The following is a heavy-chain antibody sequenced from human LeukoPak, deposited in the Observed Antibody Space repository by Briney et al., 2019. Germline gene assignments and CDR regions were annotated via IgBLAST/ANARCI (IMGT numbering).Heavy chain of an antibody. J-gene: IGHJ3*02. Sequence: GGSLRLSCAASGFTFSSYSMNWVRQAPGKGLEWVSSISSSSSYIYYADSVKGRFTISRDNAKNSLYLQMNSLRAEDTAVYYCARDREMATTQNAFDIWGQGTMVTVSS. V-gene: IGHV3-21*01. CDR3: ARDREMATTQNAFDI. CDR1: GFTFSSYS. CDR2: ISSSSSYI. D-gene: IGHD1-1*01.